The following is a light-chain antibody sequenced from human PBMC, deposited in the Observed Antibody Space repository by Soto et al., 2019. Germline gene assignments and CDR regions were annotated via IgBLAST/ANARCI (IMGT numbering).Light chain of an antibody. Sequence: QLVLTQSASASASLGASVKLTCTLSSGHSSYTIAWHQQQPEKGPRHLMKLNSDGSHSKGDGIPDRFSGSSSGAERYLTISSLQSEDEADYYCQTWGTGIVVFGGGTKLTVL. CDR2: LNSDGSH. J-gene: IGLJ2*01. CDR1: SGHSSYT. V-gene: IGLV4-69*01. CDR3: QTWGTGIVV.